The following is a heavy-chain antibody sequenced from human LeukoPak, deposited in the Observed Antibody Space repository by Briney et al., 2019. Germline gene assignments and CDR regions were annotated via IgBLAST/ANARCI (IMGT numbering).Heavy chain of an antibody. CDR1: GFTFNTYA. Sequence: GGSLRLSCAASGFTFNTYAMSWVRQTPGKGLEWVSGIGGGIAYYANSVKGRLTVSRDNAQNTLSLQMNSLRAEDTAVYYCAKSPLDYCSGSSCYLYFDYWGLGTLVTVSS. D-gene: IGHD2-15*01. V-gene: IGHV3-23*01. CDR2: IGGGIA. CDR3: AKSPLDYCSGSSCYLYFDY. J-gene: IGHJ4*02.